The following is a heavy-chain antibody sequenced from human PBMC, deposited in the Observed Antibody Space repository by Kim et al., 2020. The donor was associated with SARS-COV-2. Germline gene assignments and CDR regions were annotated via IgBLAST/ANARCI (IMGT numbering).Heavy chain of an antibody. CDR3: ARGHRAAQYCGGDCYPLTGVYYYYGMDV. CDR2: IIPILGIA. Sequence: SVKVSCKASGGTFSSYTISWVRQAPGQGLEWMGRIIPILGIANYAQKFQGRVTITADKSTSTAYMELSSLRSEDTAVYYCARGHRAAQYCGGDCYPLTGVYYYYGMDVWGQGTTVTVSS. CDR1: GGTFSSYT. V-gene: IGHV1-69*02. D-gene: IGHD2-21*02. J-gene: IGHJ6*02.